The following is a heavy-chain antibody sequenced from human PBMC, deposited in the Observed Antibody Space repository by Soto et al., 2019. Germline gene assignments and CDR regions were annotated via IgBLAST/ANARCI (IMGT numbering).Heavy chain of an antibody. CDR3: ARGILGSGTAKDP. Sequence: EVQLVESGGGLVQPGGSLILSCAASGFTFSNYWMVWVRQAPRKGLVWVSRIIGDGLYTTYADSVKGRFTISRDNAKNTVYLQMNSLRVEDTAVYYCARGILGSGTAKDPWGQGTLVTVSS. D-gene: IGHD3-10*01. CDR2: IIGDGLYT. V-gene: IGHV3-74*03. CDR1: GFTFSNYW. J-gene: IGHJ5*02.